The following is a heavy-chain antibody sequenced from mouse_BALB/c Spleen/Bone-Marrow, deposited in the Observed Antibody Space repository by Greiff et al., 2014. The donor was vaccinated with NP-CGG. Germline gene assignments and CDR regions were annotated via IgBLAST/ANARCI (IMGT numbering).Heavy chain of an antibody. Sequence: QVQLKQSGAELVRPGASVKLSCKASGYTFTSYWINWGKQRPGQGLEWIGNIYPSDSYTNYNQKFKDKATLTVDKSSSTAYMQLSSPTSEDSAVYYCTREGYYGSSYVDYWGQGTTLTVSS. J-gene: IGHJ2*01. V-gene: IGHV1-69*02. D-gene: IGHD1-1*01. CDR2: IYPSDSYT. CDR3: TREGYYGSSYVDY. CDR1: GYTFTSYW.